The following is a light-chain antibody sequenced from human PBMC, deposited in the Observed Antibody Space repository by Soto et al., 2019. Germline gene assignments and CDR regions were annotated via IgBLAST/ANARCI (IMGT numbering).Light chain of an antibody. J-gene: IGKJ4*01. CDR1: QSVSSSY. Sequence: NVFTQFPGPLSFFSGGKTTPSRRASQSVSSSYLAWYQQKPGQAPRLLIYGASSRATGIPDRFSGSGSGTDFTLTISRLEPEDFAVYYCQQYGSSLPLTFGGGTKVDIK. CDR3: QQYGSSLPLT. CDR2: GAS. V-gene: IGKV3-20*01.